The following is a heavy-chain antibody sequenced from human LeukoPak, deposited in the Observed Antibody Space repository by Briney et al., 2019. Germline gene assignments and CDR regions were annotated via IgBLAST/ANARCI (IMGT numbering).Heavy chain of an antibody. J-gene: IGHJ4*02. D-gene: IGHD3-3*01. CDR3: AKPHVLRFLEWLLDY. CDR1: GFTFSSYA. Sequence: GGSLRLSCAASGFTFSSYAMSWVRQAPGKGLEWVSAISGSGGSTYYADSVKGRFTISRDNSKNTLRLQMNSLRAEDTAVYYCAKPHVLRFLEWLLDYWGQGTLVTVSS. CDR2: ISGSGGST. V-gene: IGHV3-23*01.